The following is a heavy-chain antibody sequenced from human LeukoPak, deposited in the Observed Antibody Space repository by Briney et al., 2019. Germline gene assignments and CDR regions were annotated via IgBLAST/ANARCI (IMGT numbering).Heavy chain of an antibody. CDR3: ARDSQRRPYYFDY. CDR2: ISGSGGST. CDR1: GFTFSNAW. J-gene: IGHJ4*02. D-gene: IGHD1-1*01. V-gene: IGHV3-23*01. Sequence: PGGSLRLSCAASGFTFSNAWMSWVRQAPGKGLEWVSAISGSGGSTYYADSVKGRFTISRDNSKNTLYLQMNSLRAEDTAVYYCARDSQRRPYYFDYWGQGTLVTVSS.